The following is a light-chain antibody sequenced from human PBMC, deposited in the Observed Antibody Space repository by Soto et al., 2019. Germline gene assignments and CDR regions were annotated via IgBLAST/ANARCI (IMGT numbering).Light chain of an antibody. CDR3: QQRDIWPWT. CDR1: QFVSNS. CDR2: GAS. J-gene: IGKJ1*01. V-gene: IGKV3-11*01. Sequence: EIVMTQSPATLSVSPGERVTLSCRASQFVSNSLAWYQQRPGQPPRLLMFGASNRATGIPARFSGSGSGTDFTLTISNLEPEDFAVYYCQQRDIWPWTFGQGTKVDIK.